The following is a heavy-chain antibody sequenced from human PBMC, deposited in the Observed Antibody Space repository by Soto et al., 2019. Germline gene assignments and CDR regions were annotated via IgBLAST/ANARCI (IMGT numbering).Heavy chain of an antibody. D-gene: IGHD3-10*01. J-gene: IGHJ6*03. CDR3: ARHEGYGSGDYYYYYMDV. CDR2: FYYTGST. V-gene: IGHV4-39*01. CDR1: GDSMTRGSYY. Sequence: PSETLSLTCVVSGDSMTRGSYYWAWIRQPPGKGLEWIGSFYYTGSTNYNPSLKSRVTVSVDTSKNQFSLKLSSVTAADTAVYYCARHEGYGSGDYYYYYMDVWGKGTTVTVSS.